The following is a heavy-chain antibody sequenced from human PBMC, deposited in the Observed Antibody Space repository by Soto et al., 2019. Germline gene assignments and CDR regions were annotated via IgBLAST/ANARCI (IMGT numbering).Heavy chain of an antibody. V-gene: IGHV3-21*01. D-gene: IGHD3-9*01. Sequence: EVQMVESGGGLVKPGGSLRLSCAASGFTFSSYSMNWVRQAPGKGLEWISSISSSSSYIYYADSVKGRFTISRDNAKNSLYLQMNSLRAEDTAVYYCARNYYDILTGYSDFDYWGQGTLVTVSS. J-gene: IGHJ4*02. CDR3: ARNYYDILTGYSDFDY. CDR2: ISSSSSYI. CDR1: GFTFSSYS.